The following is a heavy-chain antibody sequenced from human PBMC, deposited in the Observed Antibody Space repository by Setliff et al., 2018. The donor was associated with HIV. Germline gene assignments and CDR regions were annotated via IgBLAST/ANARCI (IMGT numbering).Heavy chain of an antibody. V-gene: IGHV4-39*01. CDR3: ARHTVYGDYLSLYYFDY. J-gene: IGHJ4*02. D-gene: IGHD4-17*01. CDR2: IYYSGST. CDR1: GGSISSSSYY. Sequence: PSETLSLTCTVSGGSISSSSYYWGWIRQPPGKGLEWIGSIYYSGSTYYNPSLKSRVTISVDTSKNQFSLKLSSVTAADTAVYYCARHTVYGDYLSLYYFDYWGQGTQVTVSS.